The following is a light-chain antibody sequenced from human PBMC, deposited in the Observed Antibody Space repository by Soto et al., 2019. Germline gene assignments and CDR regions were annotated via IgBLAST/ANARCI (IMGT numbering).Light chain of an antibody. V-gene: IGKV1-33*01. CDR3: QQYDKLVT. CDR1: QDIRNY. CDR2: DAS. Sequence: DIQMTQSPSALSASTGDRVTITCQASQDIRNYLNWYQQKPGKAPKLLIYDASKLQTGVPSRFRGSGSGTTFTFIISSLQPEYFAIYCCQQYDKLVTFGQGTKVEMK. J-gene: IGKJ1*01.